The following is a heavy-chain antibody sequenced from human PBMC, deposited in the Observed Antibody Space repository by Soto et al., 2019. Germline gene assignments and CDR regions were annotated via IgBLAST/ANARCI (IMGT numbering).Heavy chain of an antibody. D-gene: IGHD3-9*01. CDR1: GGSISSSSYY. Sequence: SETLSLTCTVSGGSISSSSYYWGWIRQPPGKGLEWIGSIYYSGSTYYNPSLKSRVTISVDTSKNQFSLKLSSVTAADTAVHYCARRLRYFGWLFSPTDYWGQGTLVTVSS. CDR2: IYYSGST. J-gene: IGHJ4*02. CDR3: ARRLRYFGWLFSPTDY. V-gene: IGHV4-39*01.